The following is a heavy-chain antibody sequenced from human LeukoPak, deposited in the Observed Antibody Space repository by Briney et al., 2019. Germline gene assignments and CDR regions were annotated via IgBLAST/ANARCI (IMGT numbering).Heavy chain of an antibody. J-gene: IGHJ4*02. D-gene: IGHD6-13*01. CDR1: GGSISSGNYY. CDR2: IYTSGST. V-gene: IGHV4-61*02. Sequence: PSETLSLTCTVSGGSISSGNYYWNWIRQPAGKGLEWIGRIYTSGSTNYNPSLKSRVTISVDTSKNQFSLKLSSVTAADTAVYYCARLSRGDGSSWYAVGYFDYWGQGTLVTVSS. CDR3: ARLSRGDGSSWYAVGYFDY.